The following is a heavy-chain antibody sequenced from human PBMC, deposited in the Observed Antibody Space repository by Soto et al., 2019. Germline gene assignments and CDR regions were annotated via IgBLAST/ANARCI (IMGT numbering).Heavy chain of an antibody. CDR2: TYYRSRWYN. V-gene: IGHV6-1*01. CDR1: GDSVSSNSAA. D-gene: IGHD2-2*01. CDR3: AVTTPHQPLYMDV. J-gene: IGHJ6*03. Sequence: SQTLSLTCAISGDSVSSNSAAWNWIRLSPSRGLEWLARTYYRSRWYNDYAVAVRSRITVNADSSKNQFSLQLTSATPDDTAIYYCAVTTPHQPLYMDVWGRGTTVTVSS.